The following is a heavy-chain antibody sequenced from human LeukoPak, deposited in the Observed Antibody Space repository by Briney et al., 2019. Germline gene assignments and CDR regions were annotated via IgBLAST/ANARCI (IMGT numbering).Heavy chain of an antibody. CDR1: GFTFSGSA. Sequence: GGSLRLSCAASGFTFSGSAMHWVRQASGKGLEWVGRIRSKANSYATAYAASVKGRFTISRDDSKNTAYLQMNSLKTEDTAVYYCTRLGRYCSSTSCYRGSYWYFDLWGRGTLVTVSS. CDR3: TRLGRYCSSTSCYRGSYWYFDL. V-gene: IGHV3-73*01. CDR2: IRSKANSYAT. D-gene: IGHD2-2*01. J-gene: IGHJ2*01.